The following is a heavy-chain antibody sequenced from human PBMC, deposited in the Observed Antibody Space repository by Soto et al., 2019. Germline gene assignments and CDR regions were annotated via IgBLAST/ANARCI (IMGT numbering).Heavy chain of an antibody. CDR2: INAGNGNT. CDR1: GYTFTSYA. CDR3: ASGGSLYCISIICFTRYHYCMDV. D-gene: IGHD2-2*02. V-gene: IGHV1-3*01. J-gene: IGHJ6*02. Sequence: ASVKVSCKASGYTFTSYAMHWVRQAPGQRLEWMGWINAGNGNTKYSQKFQGRVIITRDTSASTAYMELSSLRSEDTAVYYCASGGSLYCISIICFTRYHYCMDVWGPGTSVTVSS.